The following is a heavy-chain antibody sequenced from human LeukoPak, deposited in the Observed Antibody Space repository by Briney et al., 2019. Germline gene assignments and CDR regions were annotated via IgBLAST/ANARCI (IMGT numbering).Heavy chain of an antibody. J-gene: IGHJ6*03. Sequence: SETLSLTCTVSGGSISSYYWSWIRQPPGKGLEWIGYIYYSGSTNYNPSLKSRVTISVDTSKNQFSLKLSSVTAADTAVYYCARYASDSSGGGGCCYYYYMDVWGKGTTVTISS. CDR2: IYYSGST. V-gene: IGHV4-59*01. CDR3: ARYASDSSGGGGCCYYYYMDV. CDR1: GGSISSYY. D-gene: IGHD6-19*01.